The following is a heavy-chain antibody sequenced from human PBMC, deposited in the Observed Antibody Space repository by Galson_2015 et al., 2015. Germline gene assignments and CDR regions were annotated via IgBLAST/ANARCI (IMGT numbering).Heavy chain of an antibody. J-gene: IGHJ6*02. Sequence: QSGAEVKKPGETLIISCKGSGYSFTSYWIGWARQMPGKGLEWMGIIYPGDSDTRYSPSFQGQVTISADKSISTAYLQWSSLKASDTAMYYCARRVYCSSTSCYPNTSNRHYGMDVWGQGTTVTVSS. D-gene: IGHD2-2*01. CDR3: ARRVYCSSTSCYPNTSNRHYGMDV. CDR2: IYPGDSDT. CDR1: GYSFTSYW. V-gene: IGHV5-51*01.